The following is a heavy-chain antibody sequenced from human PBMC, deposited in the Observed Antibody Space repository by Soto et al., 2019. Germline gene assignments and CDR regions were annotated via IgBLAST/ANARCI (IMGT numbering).Heavy chain of an antibody. CDR1: GFRFIDYW. Sequence: EVQLVESGGGLVQPGGSLRLSCAASGFRFIDYWMTWVRQAPGKGLEWVANIKHEGIEKRYADSVKGRFTIARDNAKNSLDLQMNSLTADDTAVYYCARGLLYDYGDYGYFQYWGRGTLVAVSS. V-gene: IGHV3-7*01. CDR3: ARGLLYDYGDYGYFQY. J-gene: IGHJ1*01. D-gene: IGHD4-17*01. CDR2: IKHEGIEK.